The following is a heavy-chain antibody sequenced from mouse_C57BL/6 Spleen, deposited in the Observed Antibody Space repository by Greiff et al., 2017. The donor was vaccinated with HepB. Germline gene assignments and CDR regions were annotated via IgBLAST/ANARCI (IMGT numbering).Heavy chain of an antibody. CDR1: GYSITSGYY. CDR2: ISYDGSN. CDR3: ARDSYYGSSSAWFAY. D-gene: IGHD1-1*01. V-gene: IGHV3-6*01. J-gene: IGHJ3*01. Sequence: VQLQQSGPGLVKPSQSLSLTCSVTGYSITSGYYWNWIRQFPGNKLEWMGYISYDGSNNYNPSLKNRIPITRDTSKNQFFLKLNSVTTEDTATYYCARDSYYGSSSAWFAYWGQGTLVTVSA.